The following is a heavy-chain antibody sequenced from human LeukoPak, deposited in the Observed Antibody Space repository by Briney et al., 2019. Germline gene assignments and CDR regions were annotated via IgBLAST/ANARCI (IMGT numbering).Heavy chain of an antibody. CDR2: INPSGGST. V-gene: IGHV1-46*01. Sequence: GASVKVSCKASGYTFTSYYMHWVRQAPGQGLEWMGIINPSGGSTSYAQKFQGRVTMTRDTSTSTVYMELSSLRSEDTAVYYCARESYAPVAATYWFDPWGQGTLVTVSS. J-gene: IGHJ5*02. CDR3: ARESYAPVAATYWFDP. D-gene: IGHD2-15*01. CDR1: GYTFTSYY.